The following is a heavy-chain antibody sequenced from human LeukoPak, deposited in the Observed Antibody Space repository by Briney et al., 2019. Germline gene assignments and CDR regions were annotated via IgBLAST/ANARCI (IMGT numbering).Heavy chain of an antibody. J-gene: IGHJ5*02. D-gene: IGHD4-11*01. Sequence: SETLSLTCTVSGGSITSGDYYWTWIRQRPGKGLQWIGCIYHSGRTYYNPSLKSRVTISVDTSKNQFSLKLTSVTAADTALYYCVRGEDSNYWFDPWGQGTLVTVSS. CDR2: IYHSGRT. V-gene: IGHV4-30-4*08. CDR3: VRGEDSNYWFDP. CDR1: GGSITSGDYY.